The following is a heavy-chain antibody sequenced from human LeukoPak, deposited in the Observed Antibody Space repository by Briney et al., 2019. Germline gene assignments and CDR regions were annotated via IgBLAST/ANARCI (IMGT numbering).Heavy chain of an antibody. D-gene: IGHD1-20*01. CDR2: IYYSGST. CDR3: ARDLTGALYY. CDR1: GGSISSYY. V-gene: IGHV4-59*01. J-gene: IGHJ4*02. Sequence: SETLSLTCTVSGGSISSYYWSWIRQPPGKGLEWIGYIYYSGSTNYNPSLKSRVTISVDTSKNQFSLKLSSVTAADTAVYYCARDLTGALYYWGQGTLVTVSS.